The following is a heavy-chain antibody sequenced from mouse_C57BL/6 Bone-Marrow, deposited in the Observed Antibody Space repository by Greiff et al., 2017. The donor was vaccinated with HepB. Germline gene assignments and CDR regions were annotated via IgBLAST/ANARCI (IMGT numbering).Heavy chain of an antibody. Sequence: EVQRVESGPGLVKPSQSLSLTCSVTGYSITSGYYWNWIRQFPGNNLEWMGYISYDGSNNYNPSLKNRISITRDTSKNQFFLKLNSVTTEDTATYYCAREGDYEDYWGQGTTLTVSS. J-gene: IGHJ2*01. V-gene: IGHV3-6*01. CDR2: ISYDGSN. D-gene: IGHD2-4*01. CDR1: GYSITSGYY. CDR3: AREGDYEDY.